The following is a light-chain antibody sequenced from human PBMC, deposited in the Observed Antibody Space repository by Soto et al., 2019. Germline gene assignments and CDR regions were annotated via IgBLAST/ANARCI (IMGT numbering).Light chain of an antibody. V-gene: IGLV1-40*01. CDR2: LST. Sequence: QSALTQPPSVSGAPGQRVTISCTGSSSNIGAGYDVHWYRQLPGTAPKLLIYLSTNRPSGVPDRFSGSKSGTSASLAITGLQAEDEADYYCQSYDSSLSGCVFGTATKLTVL. CDR3: QSYDSSLSGCV. J-gene: IGLJ1*01. CDR1: SSNIGAGYD.